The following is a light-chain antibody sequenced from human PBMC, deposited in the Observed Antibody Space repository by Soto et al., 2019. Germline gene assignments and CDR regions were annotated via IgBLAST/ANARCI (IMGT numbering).Light chain of an antibody. CDR2: AAS. CDR1: QGIRND. Sequence: AIQMTQSPSSLSASVGDRVTITCRASQGIRNDLGWYQQKPGKAPKLLIYAASSLQSGVPSRFSGSGSGTDLTITISRLEPEDFEVYYCQQFSSYPLTFGRGTKVDIK. CDR3: QQFSSYPLT. V-gene: IGKV1-6*01. J-gene: IGKJ4*01.